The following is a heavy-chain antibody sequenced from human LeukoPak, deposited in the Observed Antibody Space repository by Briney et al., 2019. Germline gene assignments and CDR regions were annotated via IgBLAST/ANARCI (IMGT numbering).Heavy chain of an antibody. V-gene: IGHV3-30*18. CDR3: AKDLDEVVPAAPTYYYYGMDV. CDR2: ISYDGSNK. CDR1: GFTFSSYS. D-gene: IGHD2-2*01. Sequence: PGGSLRLSCAASGFTFSSYSMNWVRQAPGKGLEWVAVISYDGSNKYYADSVKGRFTISRDNSKNTLYLQMNSLRAEDTAVYYCAKDLDEVVPAAPTYYYYGMDVWGKGTTVTASS. J-gene: IGHJ6*04.